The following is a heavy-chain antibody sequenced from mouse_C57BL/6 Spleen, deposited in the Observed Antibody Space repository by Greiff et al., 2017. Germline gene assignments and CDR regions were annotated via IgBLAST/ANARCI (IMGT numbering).Heavy chain of an antibody. V-gene: IGHV1-15*01. CDR3: TRGNWSAWFAY. Sequence: LVESGAELVRPGASVTLSCKASGYTFTDYEMHWVKQTPVHGLEWIGAIDPETGGTAYNQKFKGKAILTADKSSSTAYMELRSLTSEDSAVYYCTRGNWSAWFAYWGQGTLVTVSA. D-gene: IGHD2-1*01. J-gene: IGHJ3*01. CDR2: IDPETGGT. CDR1: GYTFTDYE.